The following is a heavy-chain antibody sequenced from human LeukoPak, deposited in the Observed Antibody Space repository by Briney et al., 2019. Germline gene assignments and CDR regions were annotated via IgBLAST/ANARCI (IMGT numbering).Heavy chain of an antibody. Sequence: GESLKISCKASGYIFTNYWIGWVRQMPGKGLEWMGIIYPGDSDTRYSPSFQGQVTISADKSISTAYLQWSRLKASDTAMYYCARHGDYYGSGTFDYWGQGTLVTVSS. CDR3: ARHGDYYGSGTFDY. J-gene: IGHJ4*02. D-gene: IGHD3-10*01. CDR2: IYPGDSDT. CDR1: GYIFTNYW. V-gene: IGHV5-51*01.